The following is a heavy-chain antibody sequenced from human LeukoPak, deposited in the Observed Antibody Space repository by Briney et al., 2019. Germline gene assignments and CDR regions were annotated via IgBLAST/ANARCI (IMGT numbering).Heavy chain of an antibody. CDR3: ARSMAAAANYYYHYMDV. Sequence: GGSLRLSCAASGFTFSSYSMNWVRQAPGKGLEWVSYISSSSSTIYYADSVKGRFTISRDNAKNSLYLQMNSPRAEDTAVYYCARSMAAAANYYYHYMDVWGKGTTVTVSS. CDR2: ISSSSSTI. V-gene: IGHV3-48*01. CDR1: GFTFSSYS. D-gene: IGHD6-13*01. J-gene: IGHJ6*03.